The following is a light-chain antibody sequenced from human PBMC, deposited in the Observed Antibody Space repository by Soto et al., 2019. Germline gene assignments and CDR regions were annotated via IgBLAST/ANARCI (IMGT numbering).Light chain of an antibody. V-gene: IGLV2-14*01. CDR3: SSYTSSSTLLYV. Sequence: QSVLTQPASVSGSPGQSITISCTGTSSDVGRYNYVSWYQQHPGKAPKLMIYDVSNRPSGVSTRFSGSKSGNTASLTISGIQAEDEADYYCSSYTSSSTLLYVFGTGTKLTVL. CDR1: SSDVGRYNY. CDR2: DVS. J-gene: IGLJ1*01.